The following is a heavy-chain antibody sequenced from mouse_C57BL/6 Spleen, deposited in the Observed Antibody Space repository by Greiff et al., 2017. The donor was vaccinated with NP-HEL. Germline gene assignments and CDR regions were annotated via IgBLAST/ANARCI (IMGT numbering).Heavy chain of an antibody. Sequence: QLQQPGAELVKPGASVKLSCKASGYTFTSYWMHWVKQRPGQGLEWIGMIHPNSGSTNYNEKFKSKATLTVDKSSSTAYMQLSSLTSEDSAVYYCASERGRGSSYPFDYWGQGTTLTVSS. V-gene: IGHV1-64*01. CDR2: IHPNSGST. D-gene: IGHD1-1*01. CDR1: GYTFTSYW. CDR3: ASERGRGSSYPFDY. J-gene: IGHJ2*01.